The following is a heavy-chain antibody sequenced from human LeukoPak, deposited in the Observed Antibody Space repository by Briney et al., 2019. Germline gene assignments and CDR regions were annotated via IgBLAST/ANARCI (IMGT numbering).Heavy chain of an antibody. D-gene: IGHD6-19*01. J-gene: IGHJ4*02. Sequence: GRSLRLSCAASGFTFSSYGMHWVRQAPGKGLEWVAVISYDGSNKYYADSVKGRFTISRDNSKNTLYLQMNSLRAEDTAVYYCAKDPDIAVAAADIGYWGQGTLVTVSS. V-gene: IGHV3-30*18. CDR2: ISYDGSNK. CDR3: AKDPDIAVAAADIGY. CDR1: GFTFSSYG.